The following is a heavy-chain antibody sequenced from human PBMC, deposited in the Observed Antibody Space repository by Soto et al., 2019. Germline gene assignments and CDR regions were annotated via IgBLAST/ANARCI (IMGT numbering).Heavy chain of an antibody. CDR2: ITNVGGGT. J-gene: IGHJ2*01. V-gene: IGHV3-74*01. CDR3: ARGMQGSRYFDL. CDR1: GFIFSSFW. Sequence: EVQLVDSGGGLVQPGGSLRLSCAGSGFIFSSFWMHWVRQVPGKGLVWVSRITNVGGGTTYADSVHGRFTISRDNAKNTLSLQMNSLRAEDTAVYYCARGMQGSRYFDLWGRGTLVTVSS.